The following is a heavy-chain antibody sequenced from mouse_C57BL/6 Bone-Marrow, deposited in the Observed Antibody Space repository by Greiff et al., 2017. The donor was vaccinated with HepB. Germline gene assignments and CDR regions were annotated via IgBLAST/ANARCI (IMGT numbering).Heavy chain of an antibody. V-gene: IGHV5-9-1*02. Sequence: EVKLEESGAGLVKPGGSLKLSCAASGFTFSSYAMSWVRQTPEKRLEWVAYISSGGDYIYYADTVKGRFTISRDNARNTLYLQMSSLKSEDTAMYYCTREADGYYPFNYWGQGTTLTVSS. CDR1: GFTFSSYA. J-gene: IGHJ2*01. CDR2: ISSGGDYI. CDR3: TREADGYYPFNY. D-gene: IGHD2-3*01.